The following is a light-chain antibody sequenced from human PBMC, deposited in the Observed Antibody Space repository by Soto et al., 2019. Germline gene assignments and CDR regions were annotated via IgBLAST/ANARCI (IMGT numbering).Light chain of an antibody. Sequence: QSALTQPASVSGSPGQSITISCTGTSSDVGGYNYVSWYQQHPAKAPKLMIYDVSDRPSGVSNRFSGSKSGNTASLTISGLQAEDEADYYCGSYPSSSTVVFGGGTKLTVL. V-gene: IGLV2-14*01. CDR1: SSDVGGYNY. CDR2: DVS. CDR3: GSYPSSSTVV. J-gene: IGLJ2*01.